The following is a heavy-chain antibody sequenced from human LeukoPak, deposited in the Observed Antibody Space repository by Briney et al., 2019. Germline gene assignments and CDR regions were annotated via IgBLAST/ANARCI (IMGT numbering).Heavy chain of an antibody. J-gene: IGHJ4*02. D-gene: IGHD2-2*01. V-gene: IGHV4-34*01. CDR2: INHSGST. CDR3: ARGIYCSSTSCSKYYFDY. Sequence: SETLSLTCAVYGGSFSGYYWSWIRQPPGKGLEWIGEINHSGSTNYNPSLKSRVTISVDTSKNQFSLKLSSVTAADTAVYYCARGIYCSSTSCSKYYFDYWGQGTLVTVSS. CDR1: GGSFSGYY.